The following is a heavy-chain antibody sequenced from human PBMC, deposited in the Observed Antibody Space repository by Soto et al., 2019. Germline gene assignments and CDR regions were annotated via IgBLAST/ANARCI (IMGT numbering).Heavy chain of an antibody. CDR1: GFTFSSYA. D-gene: IGHD6-13*01. V-gene: IGHV3-23*01. J-gene: IGHJ5*02. CDR2: ISGSGGST. CDR3: ATNPEAGMALNWFDP. Sequence: GGSLRLSCAASGFTFSSYAMSWVRQAPGKGLEWVSAISGSGGSTYYADSVKGRFTISRDNSKNTLYLQMNSLRAEDTAVYYCATNPEAGMALNWFDPWGQGTLVTVSS.